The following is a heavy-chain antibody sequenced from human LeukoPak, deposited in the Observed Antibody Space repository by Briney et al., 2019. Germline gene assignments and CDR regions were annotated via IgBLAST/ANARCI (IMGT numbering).Heavy chain of an antibody. Sequence: SETLSLTCTDSGGSISSYYWSWIRQPPGKGLEWIGYIYYSGSTNYNPSLKSRVTISVDTSKNQFSLKLSSVTAADTAVYYCARLITGGWLNYWGQGTLVTVSS. CDR3: ARLITGGWLNY. D-gene: IGHD3-22*01. J-gene: IGHJ4*02. CDR2: IYYSGST. CDR1: GGSISSYY. V-gene: IGHV4-59*08.